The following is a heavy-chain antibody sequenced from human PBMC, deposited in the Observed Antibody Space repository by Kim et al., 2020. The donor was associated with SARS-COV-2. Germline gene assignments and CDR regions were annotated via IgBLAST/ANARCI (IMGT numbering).Heavy chain of an antibody. D-gene: IGHD6-19*01. CDR1: GFTFSNHD. V-gene: IGHV3-13*01. CDR3: SREVAGPGRYY. Sequence: GGSLRLSCATSGFTFSNHDMHWVRQPTGKGLEWLSAIDTSGGTYYPDSVEGRFTISRNNARSSFYLQMHSLRIDDTGVYYCSREVAGPGRYY. J-gene: IGHJ6*03. CDR2: IDTSGGT.